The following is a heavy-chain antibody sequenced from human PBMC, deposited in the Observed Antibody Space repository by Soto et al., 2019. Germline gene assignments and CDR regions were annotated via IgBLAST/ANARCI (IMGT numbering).Heavy chain of an antibody. CDR1: GDSITSSSN. Sequence: SETLSLSSPVSGDSITSSSNSSWFWPPAGKGLEWIGRFSLSGTTNYNPSLRSRATMSADVSKNQFSLRLTSVTAADTALYYWARGMTPPGAPAWYYFNTWGQETLVTVS. CDR2: FSLSGTT. CDR3: ARGMTPPGAPAWYYFNT. V-gene: IGHV4-4*07. J-gene: IGHJ4*02. D-gene: IGHD2-8*02.